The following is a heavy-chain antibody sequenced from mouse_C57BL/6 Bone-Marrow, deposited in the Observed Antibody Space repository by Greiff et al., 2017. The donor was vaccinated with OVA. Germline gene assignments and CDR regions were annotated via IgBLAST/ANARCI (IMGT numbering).Heavy chain of an antibody. D-gene: IGHD1-1*01. CDR1: GYTFTSYW. J-gene: IGHJ2*01. V-gene: IGHV1-64*01. CDR3: ARCITTVVNYFDY. Sequence: VQLQQSGAELVRPGASVKLSCKASGYTFTSYWMHWVKQRPGQGLEWIGMIHPNSGSTNYNEKFKSKATLTVDKSSSTAYMQLSSLTSEDSAVYYCARCITTVVNYFDYWGQGTTLTVSS. CDR2: IHPNSGST.